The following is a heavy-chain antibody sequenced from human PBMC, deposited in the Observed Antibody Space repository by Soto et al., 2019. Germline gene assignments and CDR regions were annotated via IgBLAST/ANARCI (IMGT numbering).Heavy chain of an antibody. D-gene: IGHD6-19*01. CDR3: ARGGSSDWQVAFDF. CDR2: VSHNGRT. V-gene: IGHV4-34*01. Sequence: SETLSLTCDVYGGSFSGYFWNWIRQSPGKGLEWIGKVSHNGRTNYNPSLKSRVTISLDMSKKQISLKLTSVTAADTAVYYCARGGSSDWQVAFDFWGQGTMVTVSS. CDR1: GGSFSGYF. J-gene: IGHJ3*01.